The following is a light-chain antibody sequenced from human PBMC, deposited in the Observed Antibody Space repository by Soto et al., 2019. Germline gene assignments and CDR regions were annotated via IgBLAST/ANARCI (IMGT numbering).Light chain of an antibody. CDR2: DVT. CDR3: CSFAVTCTVV. V-gene: IGLV2-11*01. Sequence: QSVLTQPRSVSGSPGQSVTISCTGTGSDVGAYDFVSWYQQHPGKAPELMIYDVTKRPSGVPDRFSGSKSGNTASLTISGLQADDEADYYCCSFAVTCTVVFGGGTKLTVL. J-gene: IGLJ2*01. CDR1: GSDVGAYDF.